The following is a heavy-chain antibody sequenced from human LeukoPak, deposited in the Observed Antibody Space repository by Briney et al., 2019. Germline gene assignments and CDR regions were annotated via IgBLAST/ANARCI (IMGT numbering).Heavy chain of an antibody. D-gene: IGHD3-10*01. J-gene: IGHJ5*02. CDR1: GYTFTGYY. V-gene: IGHV1-2*02. CDR3: ARERTGRFGKNWFDP. Sequence: ASVKVSCKASGYTFTGYYMHWVRQAPGQGLEWMGWINPNSGGTNYAQKFQGRVTMTRDTSISTAYMELSRLRSDDTAVYCCARERTGRFGKNWFDPWGQGTLVTVSS. CDR2: INPNSGGT.